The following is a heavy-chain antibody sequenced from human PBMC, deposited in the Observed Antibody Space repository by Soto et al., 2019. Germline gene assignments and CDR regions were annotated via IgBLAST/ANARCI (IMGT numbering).Heavy chain of an antibody. V-gene: IGHV3-53*02. Sequence: EVQLVETGGGLIQPGGSLRLSCAASGFSISSNYMSWVRQAPGKGLEWVSVMYSGAVTYHADSVRGRFTISRDNYKNTVYLQMNSLRAEDTAVYYCASGPFSYYYGLDVWGQGTTVTVSS. D-gene: IGHD3-3*01. CDR3: ASGPFSYYYGLDV. J-gene: IGHJ6*02. CDR1: GFSISSNY. CDR2: MYSGAVT.